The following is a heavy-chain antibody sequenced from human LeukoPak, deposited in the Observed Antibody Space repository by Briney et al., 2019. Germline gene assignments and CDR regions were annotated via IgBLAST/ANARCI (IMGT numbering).Heavy chain of an antibody. CDR2: ISSSSSSYI. Sequence: GGSLRLSCAASGFIFSRYSMNWVRQAPGKGLEWVSSISSSSSSYISYADSVKGRFTISRDNAKNSLYLQMNSLRAEDTAVYYCAREVEVPMIVVVIREDAFDIWGQGTMVTVSS. CDR1: GFIFSRYS. D-gene: IGHD3-22*01. CDR3: AREVEVPMIVVVIREDAFDI. J-gene: IGHJ3*02. V-gene: IGHV3-21*01.